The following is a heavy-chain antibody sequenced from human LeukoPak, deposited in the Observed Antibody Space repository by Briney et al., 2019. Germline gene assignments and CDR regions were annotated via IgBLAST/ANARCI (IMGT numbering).Heavy chain of an antibody. Sequence: SVKVSCKASGGTFSSYAISWVRQAPGQGLEWMGGIIPIFGTANYAQKFQGRVTITADKSTSTAYMELSSLRSEDTAVYYCATQTYYYDSSHFDYWGQGTLVTVSS. J-gene: IGHJ4*02. CDR3: ATQTYYYDSSHFDY. CDR1: GGTFSSYA. CDR2: IIPIFGTA. D-gene: IGHD3-22*01. V-gene: IGHV1-69*06.